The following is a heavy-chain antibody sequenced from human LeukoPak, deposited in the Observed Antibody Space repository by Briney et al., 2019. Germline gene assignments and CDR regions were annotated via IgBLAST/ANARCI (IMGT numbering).Heavy chain of an antibody. V-gene: IGHV5-51*01. CDR1: GYSFTNYW. Sequence: GESLKISCKGSGYSFTNYWIGWVRQMPGKGLEWMGIVYPDDSDTRYSPSFQGQVTISADKSISTAYLQWSSLKASDTAMYYCARHVGLVAATLDYWGQGTLVTVSS. CDR3: ARHVGLVAATLDY. J-gene: IGHJ4*02. CDR2: VYPDDSDT. D-gene: IGHD2-15*01.